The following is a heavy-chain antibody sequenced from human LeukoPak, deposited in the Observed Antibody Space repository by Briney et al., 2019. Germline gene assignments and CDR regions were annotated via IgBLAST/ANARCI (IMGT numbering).Heavy chain of an antibody. D-gene: IGHD3-22*01. CDR1: GFTFSSYA. CDR2: ISGRDGST. Sequence: PGGSLRLSCAASGFTFSSYAMSWVRQAPGKGLEWVSAISGRDGSTYYADSVKGRFTISRDNSKNTLYLQMNSLRAEDTAVYYCAKDVDYYDSSCFDIWGQGTMVTVSS. J-gene: IGHJ3*02. CDR3: AKDVDYYDSSCFDI. V-gene: IGHV3-23*01.